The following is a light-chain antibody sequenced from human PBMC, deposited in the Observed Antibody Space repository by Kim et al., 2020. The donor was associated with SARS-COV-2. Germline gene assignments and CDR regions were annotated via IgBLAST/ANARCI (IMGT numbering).Light chain of an antibody. CDR3: QKCNSAPLT. CDR1: YDIRNY. V-gene: IGKV1-27*01. CDR2: NAS. J-gene: IGKJ4*01. Sequence: ASVGDRVTITGRATYDIRNYVAWYQQKPGKVPTVLIYNASTLQSGVPSRFSGSGSGADFTLTISSLQPDDFATYYCQKCNSAPLTFGGGTKVEIK.